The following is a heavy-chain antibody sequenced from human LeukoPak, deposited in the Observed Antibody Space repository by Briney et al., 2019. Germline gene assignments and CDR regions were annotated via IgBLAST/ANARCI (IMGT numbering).Heavy chain of an antibody. D-gene: IGHD3-22*01. J-gene: IGHJ4*02. CDR1: GYTFTSYG. CDR3: ARDLTPYYYDSSGYYY. V-gene: IGHV1-18*01. Sequence: GASVKVSCKASGYTFTSYGISWVRQAPGQGLEWMGWISAYNGNTNNAQKLQGRVTMTTDTSTSTAYMELRSLRSDDTAVYYCARDLTPYYYDSSGYYYWGQGTLVTVSS. CDR2: ISAYNGNT.